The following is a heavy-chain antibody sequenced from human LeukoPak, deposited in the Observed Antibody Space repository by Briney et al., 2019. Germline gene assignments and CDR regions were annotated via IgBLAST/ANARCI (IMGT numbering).Heavy chain of an antibody. J-gene: IGHJ4*02. CDR1: GFTFSSYW. CDR2: IKQDGSEK. D-gene: IGHD1-1*01. CDR3: ARGTYWSPLDFDY. V-gene: IGHV3-7*03. Sequence: GGSLRLSCAASGFTFSSYWMSWVRQAPGKGLEWVANIKQDGSEKYYGDSVKGRFTISRDNAKNSLYLQMNSLRAEDTAVYYCARGTYWSPLDFDYWGQGSLVTVSS.